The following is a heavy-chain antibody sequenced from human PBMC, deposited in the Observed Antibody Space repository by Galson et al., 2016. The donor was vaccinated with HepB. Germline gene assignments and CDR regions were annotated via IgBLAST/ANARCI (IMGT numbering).Heavy chain of an antibody. CDR3: ARRAAAGNFDY. CDR1: GGSISSGGYY. CDR2: IYHSGST. D-gene: IGHD6-13*01. Sequence: TLSLTCTVSGGSISSGGYYWSWIRQHPGKGLEWIGYIYHSGSTYYNLSLKSRVTISVDTSKNQFSLKLSSVTAADTAVYYCARRAAAGNFDYWGQGTLVTVSS. V-gene: IGHV4-31*03. J-gene: IGHJ4*02.